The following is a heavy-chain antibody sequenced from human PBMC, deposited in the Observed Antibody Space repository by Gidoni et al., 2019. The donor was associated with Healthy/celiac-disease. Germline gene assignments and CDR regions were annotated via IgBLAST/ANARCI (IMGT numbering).Heavy chain of an antibody. Sequence: EVQLVESGGGLVQPGGSLRLSCAASGFTFSYYHMDGVRQAPGKGLEWVGRTRNKANIYTTEYATSVKGRFTISRDDSKNSLYLQMNSLKTEDTAVYYCAKVEIDYYGSGSYYNWGQGTLVTVSS. V-gene: IGHV3-72*01. CDR3: AKVEIDYYGSGSYYN. CDR2: TRNKANIYTT. J-gene: IGHJ4*02. D-gene: IGHD3-10*01. CDR1: GFTFSYYH.